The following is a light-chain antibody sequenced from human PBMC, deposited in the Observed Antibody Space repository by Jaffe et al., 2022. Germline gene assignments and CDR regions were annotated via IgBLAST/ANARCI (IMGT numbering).Light chain of an antibody. CDR3: QQSYSTWGSA. J-gene: IGKJ1*01. Sequence: DIQMTQSPSSLSASVGDRVTITCRASQSISSYLNWYQQKPGKAPKLLIYAASSLQSGVPSRFSGSGSGTDFTLTISSLQPEDFATYYCQQSYSTWGSAFGQGTKVEIK. CDR1: QSISSY. V-gene: IGKV1-39*01. CDR2: AAS.